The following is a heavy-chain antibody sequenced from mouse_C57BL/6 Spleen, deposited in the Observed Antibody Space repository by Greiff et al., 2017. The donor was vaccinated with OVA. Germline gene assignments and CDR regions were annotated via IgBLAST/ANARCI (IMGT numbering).Heavy chain of an antibody. CDR1: GYTFTSYW. Sequence: VQLQQPGAELVMPGASVKLSCKASGYTFTSYWMHWVKQRPGQGLEWIGEIDPSDSYTNYNQKFKGKSTLTVDKSSSTAYMQLSSLTSEDSAVYYCAKGYDGLYYFDYWGQGTTLTVSS. V-gene: IGHV1-69*01. D-gene: IGHD2-3*01. CDR3: AKGYDGLYYFDY. CDR2: IDPSDSYT. J-gene: IGHJ2*01.